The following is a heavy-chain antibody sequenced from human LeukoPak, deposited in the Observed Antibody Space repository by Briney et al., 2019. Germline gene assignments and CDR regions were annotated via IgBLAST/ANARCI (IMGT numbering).Heavy chain of an antibody. V-gene: IGHV3-7*02. CDR3: ANEMNWSFGY. CDR1: GFFFNNAW. J-gene: IGHJ4*03. D-gene: IGHD1-1*01. CDR2: IKPDGSYN. Sequence: PGGSLRLSCAASGFFFNNAWMSWVRQAPGKGLEWVATIKPDGSYNDYVDSVKGRFTISRDNAKNSLYLQMSSLRAEDTAVYYCANEMNWSFGYWGQGTLVTVSS.